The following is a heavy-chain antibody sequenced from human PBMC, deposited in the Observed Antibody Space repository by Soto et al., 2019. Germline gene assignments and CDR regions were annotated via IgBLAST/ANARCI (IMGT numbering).Heavy chain of an antibody. J-gene: IGHJ5*02. CDR2: IYSGGST. Sequence: GGSLRLSCAASGFTVSSNYMSWVRQAPGKGLEWVSVIYSGGSTYYADSVKGRFTISRHNSKNTLYLQMNSLRAEDTAVYYCARGGGGNDILTGYYQGWFDPWGQGTLVTVSS. D-gene: IGHD3-9*01. V-gene: IGHV3-53*04. CDR1: GFTVSSNY. CDR3: ARGGGGNDILTGYYQGWFDP.